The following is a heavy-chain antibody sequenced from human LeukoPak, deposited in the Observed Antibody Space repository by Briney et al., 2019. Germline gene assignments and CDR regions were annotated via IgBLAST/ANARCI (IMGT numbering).Heavy chain of an antibody. CDR2: VTGSGENT. Sequence: TGGSLRLFCAASGFTFSNYAMSWVRQAPGKGLQWVSGVTGSGENTHYADSVTGRFTISRDNSKNMLYLQMNSLRAEDTAVYYCAKAPYSGSYLDYWGQGTLVTVSS. V-gene: IGHV3-23*01. J-gene: IGHJ4*02. D-gene: IGHD1-26*01. CDR1: GFTFSNYA. CDR3: AKAPYSGSYLDY.